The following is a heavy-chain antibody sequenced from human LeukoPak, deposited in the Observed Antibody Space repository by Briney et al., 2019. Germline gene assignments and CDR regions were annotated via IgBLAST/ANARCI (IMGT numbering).Heavy chain of an antibody. J-gene: IGHJ5*02. CDR3: ARAGKPWGWFDP. CDR2: IYYSGST. D-gene: IGHD3-10*01. CDR1: GGSISSGDYY. Sequence: PSETLSLTCTVSGGSISSGDYYWSWIRQPPGKGLEWIGYIYYSGSTYYNPSLKGRVTISVDTSKNQFSLKLSSVTAADTAVYYCARAGKPWGWFDPWGQGTLVTVSS. V-gene: IGHV4-30-4*01.